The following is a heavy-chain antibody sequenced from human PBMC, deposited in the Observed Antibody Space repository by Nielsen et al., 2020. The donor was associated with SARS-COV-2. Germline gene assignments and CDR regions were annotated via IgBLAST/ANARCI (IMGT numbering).Heavy chain of an antibody. CDR2: IDWDGDK. D-gene: IGHD2/OR15-2a*01. CDR1: GFSLSTNGMR. Sequence: SGPTLVKPTQTLTLTCTISGFSLSTNGMRVSWIRQPPGKALEWLARIDWDGDKWYSTSLKTRLAISKDTSKNRVVLTMTNMDPVDTATYYCARVYGPFHYFDYWGQGMLVTVSS. V-gene: IGHV2-70*04. CDR3: ARVYGPFHYFDY. J-gene: IGHJ4*02.